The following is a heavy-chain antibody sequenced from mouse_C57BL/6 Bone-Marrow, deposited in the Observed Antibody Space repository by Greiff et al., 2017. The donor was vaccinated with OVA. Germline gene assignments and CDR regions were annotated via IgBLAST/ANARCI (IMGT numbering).Heavy chain of an antibody. Sequence: VKLMESGAELARPGASVKLSCKASGYTFTSYGISWVKQRTGQGLEWIGEIYPRSGNTYYNEKFKGKATLTADKSSSTAYMELRSLTSEDSAVYFCARRSTMVTTGYYFDSWGQGTTLTVSS. CDR3: ARRSTMVTTGYYFDS. CDR1: GYTFTSYG. V-gene: IGHV1-81*01. J-gene: IGHJ2*01. CDR2: IYPRSGNT. D-gene: IGHD2-2*01.